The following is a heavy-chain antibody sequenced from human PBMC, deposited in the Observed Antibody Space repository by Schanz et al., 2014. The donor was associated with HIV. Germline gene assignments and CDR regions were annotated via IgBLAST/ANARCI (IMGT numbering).Heavy chain of an antibody. CDR2: INSDGSST. CDR3: ARGRLIGNSGYPYFDF. J-gene: IGHJ4*02. D-gene: IGHD3-10*01. Sequence: VQLVESGGGLVQPGRSLRLSCAASGFSLEDYAMHWVRQAPGKGLVWVSRINSDGSSTSYADSVKGRFTISRDNSKNTLYLQMDSLRVEDTALYYCARGRLIGNSGYPYFDFWGQGTQVTVSS. V-gene: IGHV3-74*02. CDR1: GFSLEDYA.